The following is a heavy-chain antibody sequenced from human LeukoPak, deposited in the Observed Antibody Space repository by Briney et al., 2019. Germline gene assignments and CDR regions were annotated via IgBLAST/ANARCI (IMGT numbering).Heavy chain of an antibody. V-gene: IGHV3-7*01. J-gene: IGHJ4*02. CDR1: GFTFSYYW. CDR3: ARARTMSAVVTVIPGDY. D-gene: IGHD2-21*02. CDR2: IKQDGSEK. Sequence: GGSLRLSCAASGFTFSYYWMSWVRQAPGKGLEWVADIKQDGSEKYYVDSVKGRFSIFRDNAKNSLYLQMNSLRAEDTAVYYCARARTMSAVVTVIPGDYWGQGTLVTVSS.